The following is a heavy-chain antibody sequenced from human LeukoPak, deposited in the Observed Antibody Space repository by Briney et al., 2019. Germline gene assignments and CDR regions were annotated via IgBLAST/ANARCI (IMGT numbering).Heavy chain of an antibody. Sequence: GGSLRLSCAASGFTFSTYSMNWVRQAPGKGLEWVSYISSSSTIYYADSVKGRFTISRDNAKNSLYLQMNSLRAEDTAVYYCARGSTYYDSSGQVPFDYWGQGTLVTVSS. J-gene: IGHJ4*02. CDR3: ARGSTYYDSSGQVPFDY. V-gene: IGHV3-48*01. D-gene: IGHD3-22*01. CDR2: ISSSSTI. CDR1: GFTFSTYS.